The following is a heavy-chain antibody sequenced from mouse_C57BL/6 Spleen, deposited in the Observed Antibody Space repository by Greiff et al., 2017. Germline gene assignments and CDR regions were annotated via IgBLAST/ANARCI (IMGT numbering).Heavy chain of an antibody. CDR3: ARSGSSYERYFDV. J-gene: IGHJ1*03. D-gene: IGHD1-1*01. CDR2: IDPNSGGT. V-gene: IGHV1-72*01. Sequence: QVQLKQPGAELVKPGASVKLSCKASGYTFTSYWMHWVKQRPGRGLEWIGRIDPNSGGTKYNEKFKSKATLTVDKPSSTADMQLSSLTSEDSAVYYCARSGSSYERYFDVWGTGTTVTVSS. CDR1: GYTFTSYW.